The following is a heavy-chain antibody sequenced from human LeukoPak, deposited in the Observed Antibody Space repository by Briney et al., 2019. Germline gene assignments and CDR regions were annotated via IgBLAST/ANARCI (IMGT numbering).Heavy chain of an antibody. CDR2: FDPEDEEI. D-gene: IGHD5-12*01. CDR1: GNPLSEVS. CDR3: ATDRSGYDLGYYGRDV. J-gene: IGHJ6*02. Sequence: ASVNASPKVSGNPLSEVSLHWVRQAPGKGLEWMGGFDPEDEEIIYAPKFQARVTLTADESTNTVFMRLTSLRSDDTAVYYCATDRSGYDLGYYGRDVWGRGTMVTVS. V-gene: IGHV1-24*01.